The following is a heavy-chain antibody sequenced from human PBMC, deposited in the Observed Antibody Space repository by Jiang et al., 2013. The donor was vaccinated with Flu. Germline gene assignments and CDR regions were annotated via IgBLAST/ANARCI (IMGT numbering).Heavy chain of an antibody. V-gene: IGHV4-61*02. CDR3: ARVPSRGIAADAFDI. CDR2: IYTSGST. J-gene: IGHJ3*02. CDR1: GGSISSGSYY. Sequence: GPGLVKPSQTLSLTCTVSGGSISSGSYYWSWIRQPAGKGLEWIGRIYTSGSTNYNPSLKSRVTISVDTSKNQFSLKLSSVTAADTAVYYCARVPSRGIAADAFDIWGQGTMVTVSS. D-gene: IGHD6-13*01.